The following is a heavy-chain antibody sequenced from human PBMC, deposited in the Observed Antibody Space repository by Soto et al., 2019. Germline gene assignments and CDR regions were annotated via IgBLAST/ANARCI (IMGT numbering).Heavy chain of an antibody. D-gene: IGHD3-3*01. CDR3: ARSIDFWSGYTEYYFDY. Sequence: PSESLSLTCTVSGGSICSYYWSWIRQPPGKGLEWIGYIYYSGSTNYNPSLKSRVTISVDTSKNQFSLKLSSVTAADTAVYYCARSIDFWSGYTEYYFDYWGQGTLVTVSS. CDR1: GGSICSYY. V-gene: IGHV4-59*01. CDR2: IYYSGST. J-gene: IGHJ4*02.